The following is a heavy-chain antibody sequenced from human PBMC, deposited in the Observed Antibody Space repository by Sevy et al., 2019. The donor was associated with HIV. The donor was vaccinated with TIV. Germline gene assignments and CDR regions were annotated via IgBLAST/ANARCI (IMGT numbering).Heavy chain of an antibody. CDR1: GGSITSLY. J-gene: IGHJ4*02. D-gene: IGHD1-26*01. CDR2: IYYNGHI. V-gene: IGHV4-59*08. CDR3: AGEDAWGRGYS. Sequence: SETLSLTCTVSGGSITSLYWNWIRQPPGKGLEWIASIYYNGHINYNPSPKSRVTISLDKSKNQFSLGLSSVTAADTAMYYCAGEDAWGRGYSWGQGTLVTVSS.